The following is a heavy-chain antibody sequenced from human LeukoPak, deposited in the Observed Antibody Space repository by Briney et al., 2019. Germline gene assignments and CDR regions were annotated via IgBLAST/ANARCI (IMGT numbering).Heavy chain of an antibody. CDR2: IDSDGSST. Sequence: TGGSLRLSCAASGFTFSSYWMHWVRQAPGKGLVWVSRIDSDGSSTTYADSVKGRFTISRDNGKNTLYLQMNGLRAEDTAVYYCAGDRYYVVEYWGQGTLVTLSS. J-gene: IGHJ4*02. V-gene: IGHV3-74*01. D-gene: IGHD1-26*01. CDR3: AGDRYYVVEY. CDR1: GFTFSSYW.